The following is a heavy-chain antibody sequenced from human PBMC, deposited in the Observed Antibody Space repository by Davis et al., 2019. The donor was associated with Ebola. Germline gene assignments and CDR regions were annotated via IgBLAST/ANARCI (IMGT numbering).Heavy chain of an antibody. V-gene: IGHV3-74*01. CDR1: GFTFSSYW. CDR2: INKDGSYT. CDR3: VGFYYDSRGYYASDY. J-gene: IGHJ4*02. D-gene: IGHD3-22*01. Sequence: PGGSLRLSCAASGFTFSSYWMHWVRQGPGKGLVWLSRINKDGSYTSYADSVKGRYTISRDNAKNTLYLQMNSLRAEDTAVYYCVGFYYDSRGYYASDYWGQGTLVTVSS.